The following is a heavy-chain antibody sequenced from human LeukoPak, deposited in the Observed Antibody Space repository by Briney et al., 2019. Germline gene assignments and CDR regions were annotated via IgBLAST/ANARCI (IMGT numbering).Heavy chain of an antibody. CDR1: GFTFSTYW. CDR2: INQDGSEK. CDR3: ASLKVDTFIGMDV. J-gene: IGHJ6*02. Sequence: GGSLRLSCAASGFTFSTYWMTWVRQAPGKGLERVANINQDGSEKYYVDSVKGRFTISRDNAENSLYLQVNSLRAEDTAVYYCASLKVDTFIGMDVWGQGTTVTVSS. V-gene: IGHV3-7*01. D-gene: IGHD5-18*01.